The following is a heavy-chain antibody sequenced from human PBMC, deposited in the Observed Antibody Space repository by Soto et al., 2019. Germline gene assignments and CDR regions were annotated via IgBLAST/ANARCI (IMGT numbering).Heavy chain of an antibody. CDR2: IYYSGST. V-gene: IGHV4-39*01. J-gene: IGHJ5*02. Sequence: NPSETLSLTCTFSGGSISSSSYYWGWIRQPPGKGLEWIGSIYYSGSTYYNPSLKSRVTISVDTSKNQFSLKLSSVTAADTAVYYCARHATRALNWFDPWGQGTLVTVSS. D-gene: IGHD1-1*01. CDR1: GGSISSSSYY. CDR3: ARHATRALNWFDP.